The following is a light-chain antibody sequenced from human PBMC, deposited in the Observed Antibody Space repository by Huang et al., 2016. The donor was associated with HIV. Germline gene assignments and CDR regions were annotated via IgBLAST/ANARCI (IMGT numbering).Light chain of an antibody. Sequence: DIQLTQSPSSVSASEGDTVTITCRASQDISGWLAWYQQKPREAPTLLIHSTSILQSGVPSRFNGSGSGTDFFLTISSLRPDDFATYYCQRANMYPRSFGQGTRLDIK. CDR3: QRANMYPRS. V-gene: IGKV1-12*01. CDR2: STS. J-gene: IGKJ5*01. CDR1: QDISGW.